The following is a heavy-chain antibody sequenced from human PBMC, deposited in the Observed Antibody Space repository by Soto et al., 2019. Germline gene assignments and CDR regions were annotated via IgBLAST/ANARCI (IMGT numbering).Heavy chain of an antibody. J-gene: IGHJ3*02. Sequence: SVKVSCKTSEYSFGDYYLHWVRQAPGQGLEWMGGIIPIFGTGNFAQKFQGRVTITADVSTSTAYLELSSLRSEDTAVYYCAREGTTVVTPAGAFDIWGQGTMVTVSS. D-gene: IGHD4-17*01. CDR1: EYSFGDYY. CDR3: AREGTTVVTPAGAFDI. CDR2: IIPIFGTG. V-gene: IGHV1-69*13.